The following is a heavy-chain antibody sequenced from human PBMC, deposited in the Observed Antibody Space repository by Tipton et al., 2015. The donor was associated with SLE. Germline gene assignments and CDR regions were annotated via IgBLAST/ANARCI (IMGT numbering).Heavy chain of an antibody. CDR2: IYPTGRT. J-gene: IGHJ4*02. V-gene: IGHV4-34*01. CDR3: VGCGSSGYYYGFDY. D-gene: IGHD3-22*01. Sequence: TLSLTCTVYGGSLSGYWWSWIRQSPGKGLEWIGEIYPTGRTDYNPSLKSRVTISEDTSRNQFSLKLTSVTAADTAVYYCVGCGSSGYYYGFDYWGQGTLVTVSS. CDR1: GGSLSGYW.